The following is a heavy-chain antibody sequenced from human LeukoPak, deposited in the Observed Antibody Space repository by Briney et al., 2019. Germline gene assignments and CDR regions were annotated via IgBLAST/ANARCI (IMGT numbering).Heavy chain of an antibody. D-gene: IGHD2-15*01. J-gene: IGHJ1*01. CDR1: GFTFSNYG. Sequence: PGGPLRLSCAASGFTFSNYGMHWVRQAPGKGLEWVAAILSDGSNKYYADSVKGRFTISRDNAKNSLYLQMNSLRAEDTAVYYCAREDIVVVEAATGGFQVWGQGTLVTVSS. CDR3: AREDIVVVEAATGGFQV. CDR2: ILSDGSNK. V-gene: IGHV3-33*08.